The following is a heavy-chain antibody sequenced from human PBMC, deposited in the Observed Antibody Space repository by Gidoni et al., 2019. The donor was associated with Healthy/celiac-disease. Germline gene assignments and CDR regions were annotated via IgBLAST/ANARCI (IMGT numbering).Heavy chain of an antibody. D-gene: IGHD2-15*01. J-gene: IGHJ4*02. V-gene: IGHV4-34*01. Sequence: QVQLQQWGAGLLKPSEPLSLTCADYGGSFSGYYWSWIRQPPGKGLEWIGEINHSGSTNYNPSLKSRVTISVDTSKNQFSLKLSSVTAADTAVYYCRVVAATPLLYHFDYWGQGTLVTVSS. CDR3: RVVAATPLLYHFDY. CDR1: GGSFSGYY. CDR2: INHSGST.